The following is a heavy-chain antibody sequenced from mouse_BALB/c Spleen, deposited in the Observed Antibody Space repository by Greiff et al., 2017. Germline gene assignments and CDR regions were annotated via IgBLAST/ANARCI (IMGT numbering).Heavy chain of an antibody. J-gene: IGHJ3*01. CDR2: ISSGGST. V-gene: IGHV5-6-5*01. CDR1: GFTFSSYA. CDR3: ARGRCAY. Sequence: EVHLVESGGGLVKPGGSLKLSCAASGFTFSSYAMSWVRQTPEKRLEWVASISSGGSTYYPDSVKGRFTISRDNARNILYLQMSSLRSEDTAMYYCARGRCAYWGQGTLVTVSA.